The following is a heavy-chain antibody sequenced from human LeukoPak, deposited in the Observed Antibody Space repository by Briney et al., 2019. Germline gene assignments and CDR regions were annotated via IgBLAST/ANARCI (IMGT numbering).Heavy chain of an antibody. J-gene: IGHJ4*02. Sequence: SETLSLTCAVSGYSLSSGYYWGWSRQPPGKGLEWIGSIYHSGSTYYNPSLKSRVTISVDTSKNQFSLKLSSVTAADTAVYYCASYVDTAMVCDYWGQGTLVTVSS. CDR1: GYSLSSGYY. CDR2: IYHSGST. D-gene: IGHD5-18*01. V-gene: IGHV4-38-2*01. CDR3: ASYVDTAMVCDY.